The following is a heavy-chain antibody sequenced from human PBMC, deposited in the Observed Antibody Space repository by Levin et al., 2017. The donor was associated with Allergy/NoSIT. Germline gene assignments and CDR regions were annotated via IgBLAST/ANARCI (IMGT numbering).Heavy chain of an antibody. V-gene: IGHV3-53*01. CDR2: IYSGGST. D-gene: IGHD6-19*01. CDR3: ARVSSGWLGSAFDI. CDR1: GFTISSHY. Sequence: GESLKISCAASGFTISSHYMSWVRQAPGKGLEWVSVIYSGGSTYYADSVKGRFTISRDNSKNTLYLQMNSLRAEDTAVYYCARVSSGWLGSAFDIWGQGTMVTVSS. J-gene: IGHJ3*02.